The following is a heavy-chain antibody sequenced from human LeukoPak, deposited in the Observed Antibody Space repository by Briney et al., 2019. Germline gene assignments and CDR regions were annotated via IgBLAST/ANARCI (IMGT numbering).Heavy chain of an antibody. V-gene: IGHV1-46*01. CDR2: INPSGGST. CDR1: GYTFTSYY. Sequence: ASVKVSCKASGYTFTSYYMHWVRQAPGQGLEWMGIINPSGGSTSYAQKFQGRVTMTRDTSTSTVYMELSSLRSEDTAVYYCARGGEAAAGYPGWFDPWGQGTLVTVSS. J-gene: IGHJ5*02. D-gene: IGHD6-13*01. CDR3: ARGGEAAAGYPGWFDP.